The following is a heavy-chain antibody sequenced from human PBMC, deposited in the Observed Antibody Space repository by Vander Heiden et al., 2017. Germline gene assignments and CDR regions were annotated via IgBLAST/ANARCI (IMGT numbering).Heavy chain of an antibody. V-gene: IGHV3-23*01. D-gene: IGHD3-16*01. CDR3: AKDAFGQPKYYFDY. CDR2: LSASGESI. J-gene: IGHJ4*01. Sequence: EVQVLESGGGLVQPGGSLRRYWLAAGFPVSDFAMGWVRQAPGKGLEWVSGLSASGESIYYADSVRGRFTISRDNSKNTISLQMNSLRSEDTAVYYCAKDAFGQPKYYFDYWGLGTLVTVSS. CDR1: GFPVSDFA.